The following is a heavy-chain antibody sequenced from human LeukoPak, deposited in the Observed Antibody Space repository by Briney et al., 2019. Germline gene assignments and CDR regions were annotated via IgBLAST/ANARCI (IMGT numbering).Heavy chain of an antibody. CDR3: ARCPLYYYGSGSYYPRWFDP. V-gene: IGHV4-34*01. D-gene: IGHD3-10*01. CDR2: INHSGST. CDR1: GGSFSGYY. J-gene: IGHJ5*02. Sequence: SETLSLTCAVYGGSFSGYYWSWIRQPPGKGLEWIGEINHSGSTNYNPSLKSRVTISVDTSKNQFSLKLSSVTAADTAVYYCARCPLYYYGSGSYYPRWFDPWGQGTLVTVSS.